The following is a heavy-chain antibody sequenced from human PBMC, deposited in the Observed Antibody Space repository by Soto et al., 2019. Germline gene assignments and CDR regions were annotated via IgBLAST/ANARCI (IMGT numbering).Heavy chain of an antibody. CDR2: ISAYNGNT. Sequence: EASVKVSCKASGYTFTSYGISWVRQAPGQGLEWMGWISAYNGNTNYAQKLQGRVTMTTDTSTSTAYMELRSLRSDDTTVYYCARVGGYYDSDDAFDIWGQGTMVTVS. D-gene: IGHD3-22*01. J-gene: IGHJ3*02. CDR3: ARVGGYYDSDDAFDI. V-gene: IGHV1-18*01. CDR1: GYTFTSYG.